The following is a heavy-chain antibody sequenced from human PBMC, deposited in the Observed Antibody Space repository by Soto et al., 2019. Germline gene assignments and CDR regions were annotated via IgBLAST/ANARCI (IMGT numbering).Heavy chain of an antibody. CDR3: AIVVVAELLFDP. CDR2: IIPILGIA. V-gene: IGHV1-69*02. CDR1: GGTXSSXT. D-gene: IGHD2-15*01. Sequence: QVQLVQSGXEVXXPGXSVKVSCKASGGTXSSXTIXXXXXXXXQGLEWMGRIIPILGIANYAQXXXXXXXXXXXXXXXXXXXXXXXLRSEDTAVYYCAIVVVAELLFDPWGQGTLVTVXS. J-gene: IGHJ5*02.